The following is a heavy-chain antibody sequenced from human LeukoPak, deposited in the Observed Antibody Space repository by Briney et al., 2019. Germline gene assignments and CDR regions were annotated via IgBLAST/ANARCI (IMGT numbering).Heavy chain of an antibody. J-gene: IGHJ4*02. CDR1: GYTFTGYY. CDR3: AREDGSFDY. V-gene: IGHV1-2*02. CDR2: INPISGGT. Sequence: ASVKVSCKASGYTFTGYYIHWVRQAPGQGLEWMGWINPISGGTDYAEKFQGRVTTTRDTSINTAYMEVTRLTSDDTAVYYCAREDGSFDYWGQGTLVIVSS. D-gene: IGHD5-24*01.